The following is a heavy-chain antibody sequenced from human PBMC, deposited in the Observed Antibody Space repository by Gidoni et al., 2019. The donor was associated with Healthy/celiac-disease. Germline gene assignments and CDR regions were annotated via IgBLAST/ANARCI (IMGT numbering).Heavy chain of an antibody. Sequence: EVQLVESGGGLVQPGGSLRLSCEASGFTFSSYWMSWVRQAPGKGLEGVANIKQDGSEKYYVDSVKGRFTISRDNAKNSLYLQMNSLRAEDTAVYYCARFGYCSGGSCYSDYFDYWGQGTLVTVSS. D-gene: IGHD2-15*01. CDR1: GFTFSSYW. CDR3: ARFGYCSGGSCYSDYFDY. J-gene: IGHJ4*02. V-gene: IGHV3-7*01. CDR2: IKQDGSEK.